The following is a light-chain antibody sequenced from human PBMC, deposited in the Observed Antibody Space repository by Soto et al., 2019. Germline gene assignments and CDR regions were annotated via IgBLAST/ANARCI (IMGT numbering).Light chain of an antibody. CDR3: QHYGSSSWT. V-gene: IGKV3-20*01. Sequence: DIVLTQSPGTLSLSPGERATLSCRTTPSVSSIYLAWYQQKPGQAPRPLIYGASSRATGIPDRFSGSGSGTDFTLTISRLEPEDFAVYFCQHYGSSSWTFGQGTKVEIK. J-gene: IGKJ1*01. CDR2: GAS. CDR1: PSVSSIY.